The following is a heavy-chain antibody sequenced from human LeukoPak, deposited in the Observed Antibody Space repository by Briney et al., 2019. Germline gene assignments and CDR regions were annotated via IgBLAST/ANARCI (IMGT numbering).Heavy chain of an antibody. Sequence: GGSLRLSCAASGFTVSSNYMSWVRQAPGKGLEWVSGIYSGSRTYYADSVKGRFAVSRDNSKNTLYLQMDSLRAEDTAVYYCARVRYYYDSSGLYYFDYWGQGTLVTVSS. CDR2: IYSGSRT. D-gene: IGHD3-22*01. J-gene: IGHJ4*02. CDR3: ARVRYYYDSSGLYYFDY. V-gene: IGHV3-53*01. CDR1: GFTVSSNY.